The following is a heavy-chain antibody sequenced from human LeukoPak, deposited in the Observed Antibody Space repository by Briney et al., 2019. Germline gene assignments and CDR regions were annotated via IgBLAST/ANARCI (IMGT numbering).Heavy chain of an antibody. D-gene: IGHD1-26*01. Sequence: ASVKVSCKASGGTFSSYAISWVRQAPGQGLEWMGGIIPILGIANYAQKFQGRVTITADKSTSTAYMELSSLRSEDTAVYYCASPHAVGVAFDYWGQGTLVTVSS. J-gene: IGHJ4*02. CDR1: GGTFSSYA. CDR2: IIPILGIA. V-gene: IGHV1-69*10. CDR3: ASPHAVGVAFDY.